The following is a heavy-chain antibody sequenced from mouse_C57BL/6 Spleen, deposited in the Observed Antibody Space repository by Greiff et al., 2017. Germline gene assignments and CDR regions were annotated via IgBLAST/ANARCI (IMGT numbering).Heavy chain of an antibody. D-gene: IGHD2-5*01. Sequence: EVKLEESVAELVRPGASVKLSCTASGFNIKNTYMHWVKQRPEQGLEWIGRIDPANGNTKYAPKFQGKATITADTSSNTAYLQLSSLTSEDTAIYYCARDSNYGYWYFDVWGTGTTVTVSS. V-gene: IGHV14-3*01. CDR1: GFNIKNTY. CDR2: IDPANGNT. CDR3: ARDSNYGYWYFDV. J-gene: IGHJ1*03.